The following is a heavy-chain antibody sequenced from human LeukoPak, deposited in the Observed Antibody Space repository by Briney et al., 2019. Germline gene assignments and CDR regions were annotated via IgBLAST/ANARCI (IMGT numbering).Heavy chain of an antibody. CDR3: ARDSGYNGYDHGGFDV. CDR1: GFTFNIYA. J-gene: IGHJ3*01. D-gene: IGHD1-26*01. CDR2: IGGNGVKT. Sequence: GGSLRLSCAASGFTFNIYAMNWVRQAPDRGLEWVSSIGGNGVKTEYADCVNGRFTISRDNSKNTLYLQMYSLGADDTAVYYCARDSGYNGYDHGGFDVWGQGTMVSVSS. V-gene: IGHV3-23*01.